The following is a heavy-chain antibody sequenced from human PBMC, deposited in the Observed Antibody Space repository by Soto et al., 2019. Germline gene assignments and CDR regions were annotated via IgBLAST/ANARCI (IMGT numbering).Heavy chain of an antibody. J-gene: IGHJ3*02. D-gene: IGHD3-10*01. Sequence: GGSLRLSCAASGFTFSSYAMSWVRQAPGKGLEWVSAISGSGGSTYYEDSVKGRFTISRDNSKNTLYLQMNSLRAEDTAVYYCAKGRVRGVIIDAFDIWGQGTMVTVSS. V-gene: IGHV3-23*01. CDR1: GFTFSSYA. CDR2: ISGSGGST. CDR3: AKGRVRGVIIDAFDI.